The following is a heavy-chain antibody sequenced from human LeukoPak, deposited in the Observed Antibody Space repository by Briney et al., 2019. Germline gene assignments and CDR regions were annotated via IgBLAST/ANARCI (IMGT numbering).Heavy chain of an antibody. CDR3: AKGSSSSRPYYFDY. CDR1: GFTFNNYV. J-gene: IGHJ4*02. D-gene: IGHD6-13*01. Sequence: GGSLRLSCAASGFTFNNYVMNWVRRAPGKGLEWVSAITDSSTSTYYADSVKGRFTISRHNSKNTLYLQMNGLRAEDTAVYYCAKGSSSSRPYYFDYWGQGTLVTVSS. V-gene: IGHV3-23*01. CDR2: ITDSSTST.